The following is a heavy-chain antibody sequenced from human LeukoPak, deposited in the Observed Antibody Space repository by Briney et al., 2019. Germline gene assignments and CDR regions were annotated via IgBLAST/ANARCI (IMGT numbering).Heavy chain of an antibody. CDR3: ASLKNYYDSSGYLVTDAFDI. J-gene: IGHJ3*02. CDR2: ISGYNGNT. CDR1: GYTFTTYN. V-gene: IGHV1-18*01. D-gene: IGHD3-22*01. Sequence: ASVKVSCKASGYTFTTYNINWVRQAPGQGLEWMGWISGYNGNTNYAQKLQGRVTMTTDTSTSSAYMELRSLKSDDTAVYYCASLKNYYDSSGYLVTDAFDIWGQGTMVTVSS.